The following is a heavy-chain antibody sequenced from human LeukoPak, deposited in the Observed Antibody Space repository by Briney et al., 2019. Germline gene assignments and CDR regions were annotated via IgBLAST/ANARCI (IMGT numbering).Heavy chain of an antibody. CDR1: GYSFTSYW. J-gene: IGHJ4*02. CDR2: IYPGDSGT. CDR3: ARAAYRYYDSSGIDY. D-gene: IGHD3-22*01. V-gene: IGHV5-51*01. Sequence: GESLKISCKGSGYSFTSYWIGWVRQMPGKGLEWMGIIYPGDSGTRYSPSFQGQVTISADKSISTAYLQWSSLKASDTAVYYCARAAYRYYDSSGIDYWGQGTLVTVSS.